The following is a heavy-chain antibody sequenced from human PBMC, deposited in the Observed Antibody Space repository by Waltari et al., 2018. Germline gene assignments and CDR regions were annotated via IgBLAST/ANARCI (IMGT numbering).Heavy chain of an antibody. V-gene: IGHV1-2*02. CDR1: GYTFTDYY. CDR3: AGTAVAGTEWFDP. Sequence: QVQLVQSGAEVKKPGASVKVSCKASGYTFTDYYIHWLRQAPGQGLEWMGWINPNSGGTNYAQKFQGRVTMTRDTSISTAYMELSRLRSDDTAVYYCAGTAVAGTEWFDPWGQGTLVTVSS. D-gene: IGHD6-19*01. CDR2: INPNSGGT. J-gene: IGHJ5*02.